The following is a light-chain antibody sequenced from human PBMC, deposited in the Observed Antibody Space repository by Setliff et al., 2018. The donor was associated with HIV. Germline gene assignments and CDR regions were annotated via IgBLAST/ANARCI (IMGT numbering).Light chain of an antibody. V-gene: IGLV2-23*02. CDR3: SSYVQGDTWV. CDR2: NVY. CDR1: SSDIGGHNL. J-gene: IGLJ3*02. Sequence: QSALTQVASVSGSLGQLITISCTGSSSDIGGHNLVSWFRVDPGKAPKLIIYNVYLLASGVSPRFSASKSGNTASLTIFGLQSEDEADYYCSSYVQGDTWVFGGGTKVTVL.